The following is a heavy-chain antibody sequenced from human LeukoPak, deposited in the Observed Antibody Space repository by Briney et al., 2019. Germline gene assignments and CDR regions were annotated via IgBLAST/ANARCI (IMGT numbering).Heavy chain of an antibody. V-gene: IGHV3-23*01. D-gene: IGHD5-24*01. CDR1: GFTFAGYA. Sequence: PGGSLRLSCAASGFTFAGYAMNWVRQAPGKGLEWVSAISNTGGSTYYADSVKGRFTISRDNSKDTLYLQMSSLRAEDTAVYYCARVPRDGYNFSGMDVWGQGTTVTVSS. J-gene: IGHJ6*02. CDR3: ARVPRDGYNFSGMDV. CDR2: ISNTGGST.